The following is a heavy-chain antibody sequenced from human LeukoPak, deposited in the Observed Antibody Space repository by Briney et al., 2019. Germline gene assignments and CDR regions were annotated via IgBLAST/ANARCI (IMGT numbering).Heavy chain of an antibody. J-gene: IGHJ4*02. CDR3: ARQWEDSSGYSFDY. CDR1: GCGFTSYW. CDR2: IYPGDSDT. Sequence: GASLQISCKGSGCGFTSYWIGWGRQMPGKGLEGMGIIYPGDSDTRYSPSFQGQVTISADKSISTAYLQWSSLKASDTAMYYCARQWEDSSGYSFDYWGQGTLVTVSS. D-gene: IGHD3-22*01. V-gene: IGHV5-51*01.